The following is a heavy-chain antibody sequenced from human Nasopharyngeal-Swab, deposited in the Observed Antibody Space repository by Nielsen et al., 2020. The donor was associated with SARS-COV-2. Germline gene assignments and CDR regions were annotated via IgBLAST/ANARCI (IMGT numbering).Heavy chain of an antibody. J-gene: IGHJ4*02. CDR3: ARQHQLLGDY. V-gene: IGHV4-39*01. D-gene: IGHD2-2*01. Sequence: GSLRLSCTVSGGSISSSSYYWGWIRQPPGKGLEWIGSIYYSGSTYYNPSLKSRVTISVGTSKNQFSLKLSSVTAADTAVYYCARQHQLLGDYWGQGTLVTVSS. CDR1: GGSISSSSYY. CDR2: IYYSGST.